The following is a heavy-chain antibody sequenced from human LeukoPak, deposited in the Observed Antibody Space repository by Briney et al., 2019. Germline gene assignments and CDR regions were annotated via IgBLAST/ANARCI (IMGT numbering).Heavy chain of an antibody. D-gene: IGHD3-16*02. CDR3: AKALGSYRPFDY. CDR1: GFTFSSYS. J-gene: IGHJ4*02. V-gene: IGHV3-21*05. CDR2: ISSSSSNI. Sequence: GGSLRLSCAASGFTFSSYSMNWVRQAPGKGLEWVSYISSSSSNIYYADSVKGRFTISRDNAKNSLFLQMNSLRAEDTAVYYCAKALGSYRPFDYWGQGTLVTVSS.